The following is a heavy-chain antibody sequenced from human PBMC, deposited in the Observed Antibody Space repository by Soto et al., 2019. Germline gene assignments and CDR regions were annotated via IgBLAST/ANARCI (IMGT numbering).Heavy chain of an antibody. CDR2: IYPGDGDT. Sequence: GEFLKISCQFSGYPFGNYVIALMRPLPGKGLEWMGIIYPGDGDTLYSPSFQGQVTFSVDRSVNTAYLKWSSLEASDTAIYYCARHVFNMARGPLDPWGQGTRVTVSA. J-gene: IGHJ5*02. CDR3: ARHVFNMARGPLDP. D-gene: IGHD3-10*01. CDR1: GYPFGNYV. V-gene: IGHV5-51*01.